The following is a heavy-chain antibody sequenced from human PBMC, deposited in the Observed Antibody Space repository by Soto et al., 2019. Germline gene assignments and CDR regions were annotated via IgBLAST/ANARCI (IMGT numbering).Heavy chain of an antibody. CDR3: ARVKFKLRYFDYYGMDV. Sequence: SVKVSCKTSGYTFTYYYIHWVRQAPGQGLEWMGRIIPILGIANYAQKFQGRVTITADKSTSTAYMELSSLRSEDTAVYYCARVKFKLRYFDYYGMDVWGQGTTVTVSS. CDR1: GYTFTYYY. V-gene: IGHV1-69*02. J-gene: IGHJ6*02. D-gene: IGHD3-9*01. CDR2: IIPILGIA.